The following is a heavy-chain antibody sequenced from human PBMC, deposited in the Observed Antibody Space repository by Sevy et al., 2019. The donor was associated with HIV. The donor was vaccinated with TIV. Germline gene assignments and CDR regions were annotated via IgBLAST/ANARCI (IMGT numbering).Heavy chain of an antibody. CDR1: GFTFSDYS. CDR2: ISYDGRNNK. J-gene: IGHJ4*02. D-gene: IGHD3-16*01. Sequence: GGPLRLSCAASGFTFSDYSMHWVRQAPGKGLEWVAVISYDGRNNKYNADSVKGRFTISRDNSKNTLYLQINSLRVEDTAIYYCAKDRGEILHSAFDYWGQGTLVTVSS. V-gene: IGHV3-30*04. CDR3: AKDRGEILHSAFDY.